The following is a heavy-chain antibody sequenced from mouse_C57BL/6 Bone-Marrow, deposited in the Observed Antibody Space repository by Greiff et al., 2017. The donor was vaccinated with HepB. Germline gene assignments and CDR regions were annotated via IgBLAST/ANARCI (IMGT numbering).Heavy chain of an antibody. CDR1: GFTFSSYG. V-gene: IGHV5-6*01. J-gene: IGHJ3*01. D-gene: IGHD1-1*01. CDR2: ISSGGSYT. Sequence: EVQGVESGGDLVKPGGSLKLSCAASGFTFSSYGMSWVRQTPDKRLEWVATISSGGSYTYYPDSVKGRFTISRDNAKNTLYLQMSSLKSEDTAMYYCASRYYGSSWGFAYWGQGTLVTVSA. CDR3: ASRYYGSSWGFAY.